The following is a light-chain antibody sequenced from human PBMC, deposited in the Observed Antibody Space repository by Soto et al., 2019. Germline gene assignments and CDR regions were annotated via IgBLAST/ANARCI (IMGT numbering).Light chain of an antibody. V-gene: IGLV2-11*01. CDR2: DVN. CDR1: TSDIGVYNY. Sequence: QSALTQPRSVSGSPGQSVTISCTGTTSDIGVYNYVPWYQQNSGKAPKVMIYDVNERPSGVPDRFSGSKSGNTASLTISGLQAEDEADYYCCSYAGNYAFVFGGGTKLTVL. J-gene: IGLJ2*01. CDR3: CSYAGNYAFV.